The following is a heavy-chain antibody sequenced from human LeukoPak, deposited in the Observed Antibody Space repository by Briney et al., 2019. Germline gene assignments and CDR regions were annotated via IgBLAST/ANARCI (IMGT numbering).Heavy chain of an antibody. V-gene: IGHV4-38-2*02. CDR2: VFHSGNT. Sequence: SETLSLTCTVSGYSISSTYYWGWIRQPPGKGLEWVGSVFHSGNTYYNPSLKSRLTISADTSKNQFSLKLSSVTAADTAVYYCATTTIRLGYWGQGTLVTVSS. CDR3: ATTTIRLGY. CDR1: GYSISSTYY. D-gene: IGHD1-26*01. J-gene: IGHJ4*02.